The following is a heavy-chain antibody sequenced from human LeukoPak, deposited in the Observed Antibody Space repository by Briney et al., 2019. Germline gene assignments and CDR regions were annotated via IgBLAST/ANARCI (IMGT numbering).Heavy chain of an antibody. Sequence: SETLSLTCTVSGGSISSYYWCWIRMPPRPGLELIANIYHTGSTNYNPSLSSRVTISIDTAKNQFSLKLTSVTAADTAVYYCARRGRNSSGWQDYLWGQGTLVTVSS. CDR3: ARRGRNSSGWQDYL. CDR1: GGSISSYY. J-gene: IGHJ4*02. V-gene: IGHV4-59*01. CDR2: IYHTGST. D-gene: IGHD6-25*01.